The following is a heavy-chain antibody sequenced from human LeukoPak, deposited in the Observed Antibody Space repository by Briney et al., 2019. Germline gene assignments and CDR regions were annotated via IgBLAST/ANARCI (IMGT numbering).Heavy chain of an antibody. CDR3: ARVRGGDYYFDY. Sequence: ASVKVSCKASGYTFTSYYMHWVRQAPRQGLEWMGIINPSGGSTSYAQKFQGRVTMTRDTSTSTVYMELSSLRSEDTAVYYCARVRGGDYYFDYWGQGTLVTVSS. V-gene: IGHV1-46*01. CDR2: INPSGGST. J-gene: IGHJ4*02. D-gene: IGHD4-17*01. CDR1: GYTFTSYY.